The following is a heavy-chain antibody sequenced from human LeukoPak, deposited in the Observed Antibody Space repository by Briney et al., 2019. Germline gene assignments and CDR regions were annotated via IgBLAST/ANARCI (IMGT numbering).Heavy chain of an antibody. V-gene: IGHV3-74*01. CDR2: INTDGSST. Sequence: GGSLRLSCAASGFTFSSYWMHWVRQAPEKGLEWVSYINTDGSSTSYADSVKGRFTISRDNAKNTLYLQMNSLRAEDTAVYYCAKVKSGCGGDCYFSCFDYWGQGTLVTVSS. J-gene: IGHJ4*02. CDR3: AKVKSGCGGDCYFSCFDY. CDR1: GFTFSSYW. D-gene: IGHD2-21*02.